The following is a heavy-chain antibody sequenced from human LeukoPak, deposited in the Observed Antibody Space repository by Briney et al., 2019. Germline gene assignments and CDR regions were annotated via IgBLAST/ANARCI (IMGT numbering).Heavy chain of an antibody. J-gene: IGHJ4*02. CDR1: GYTFTSYY. CDR2: INPSGGGT. V-gene: IGHV1-46*04. CDR3: ARARDGHDY. Sequence: ASVRVSCKASGYTFTSYYMHWVRQAPGQGLEWMGIINPSGGGTNYAQKLQGRDTMTRDMSTSTVYMELSSLRSEDTAVYYCARARDGHDYWGQGTLVTVSS. D-gene: IGHD5-24*01.